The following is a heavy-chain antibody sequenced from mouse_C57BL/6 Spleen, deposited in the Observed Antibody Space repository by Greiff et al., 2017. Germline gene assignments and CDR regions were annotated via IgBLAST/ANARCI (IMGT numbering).Heavy chain of an antibody. CDR3: ARFYGSFYYFDY. CDR1: GYAFSSSW. J-gene: IGHJ2*01. CDR2: IYPGDGAT. V-gene: IGHV1-82*01. Sequence: VQLQESGPELVKPGASVKISCKASGYAFSSSWMNWVKQRPGKGLEWIGRIYPGDGATNYNGKFKGKATLTADKSSSTAYRQLSSLTSEDSAVYFCARFYGSFYYFDYWGQGTTLTVSS. D-gene: IGHD1-1*01.